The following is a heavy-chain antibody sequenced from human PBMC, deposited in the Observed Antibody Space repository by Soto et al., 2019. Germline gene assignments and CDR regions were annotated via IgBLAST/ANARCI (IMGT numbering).Heavy chain of an antibody. D-gene: IGHD3-10*01. CDR3: ARDSANGSGSRYGMDV. CDR1: GYTFTSYG. V-gene: IGHV1-18*01. CDR2: ISAYNGNT. Sequence: ASVKVSCKASGYTFTSYGISWVRQAPGQGLEWMGWISAYNGNTNYAQKLQGRVTMTTDTSTSTAYMELRSLRSDDTAVYYCARDSANGSGSRYGMDVWGQGTTVTVSS. J-gene: IGHJ6*02.